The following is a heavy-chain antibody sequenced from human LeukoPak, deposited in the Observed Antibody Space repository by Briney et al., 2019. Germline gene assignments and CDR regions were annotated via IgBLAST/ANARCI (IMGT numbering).Heavy chain of an antibody. CDR1: GGSISSYY. D-gene: IGHD3-22*01. J-gene: IGHJ4*02. CDR2: IYYSGST. V-gene: IGHV4-59*01. CDR3: ARDGRGSSGYYDY. Sequence: SETLSLTCTVSGGSISSYYWSWIRQPPGKGLEWIGYIYYSGSTNYNPSLKSRVTISVDTSKNHFSLKLSSVTAADTAVYYCARDGRGSSGYYDYWGQGTLVSVSS.